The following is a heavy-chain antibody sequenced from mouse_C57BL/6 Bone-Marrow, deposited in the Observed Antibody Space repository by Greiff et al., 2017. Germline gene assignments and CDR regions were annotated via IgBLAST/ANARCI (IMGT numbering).Heavy chain of an antibody. Sequence: EVQLQQSGAELVRPGASVKLSCTASGFNIKDDYMHWVKQRPEQGLEWIGWIGPENGDTEYDSKFQGKATITADQSSNTAYRQLSSLTSEVTAVYYDTLYYYGSSWGLADWGQGTLVTVSA. CDR3: TLYYYGSSWGLAD. CDR1: GFNIKDDY. V-gene: IGHV14-4*01. CDR2: IGPENGDT. J-gene: IGHJ3*01. D-gene: IGHD1-1*01.